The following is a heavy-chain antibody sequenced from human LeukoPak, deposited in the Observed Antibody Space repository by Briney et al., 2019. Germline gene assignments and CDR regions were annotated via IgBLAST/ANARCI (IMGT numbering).Heavy chain of an antibody. CDR3: ARGMGWHCSSTSCPYYFDY. CDR2: ISSSSSYI. V-gene: IGHV3-21*01. Sequence: GGSLRLSCAASGFTFSSYSMNWVRQAPGKGPEWVSSISSSSSYIYYADSVKGRFTISRDNAKNSLYLQMNSLRAEDTAVYYCARGMGWHCSSTSCPYYFDYWGQGTLVTVSS. J-gene: IGHJ4*02. CDR1: GFTFSSYS. D-gene: IGHD2-2*01.